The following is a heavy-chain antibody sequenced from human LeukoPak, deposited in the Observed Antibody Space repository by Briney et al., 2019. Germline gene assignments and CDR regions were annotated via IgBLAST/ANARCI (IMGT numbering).Heavy chain of an antibody. J-gene: IGHJ3*02. CDR2: IQPGDSQT. CDR3: ARRLETGAFDI. Sequence: GDSLKISCKGSGYSFTTYWIDWVRQMPGKGLEWMGLIQPGDSQTRCSPSFQGQVTFSDDKSISTAYLQWSSLRASDTGIYYCARRLETGAFDIWGQGTMVTVSS. V-gene: IGHV5-51*01. D-gene: IGHD1-1*01. CDR1: GYSFTTYW.